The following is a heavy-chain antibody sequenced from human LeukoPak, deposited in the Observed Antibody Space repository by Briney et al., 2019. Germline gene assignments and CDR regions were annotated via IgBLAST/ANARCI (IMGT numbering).Heavy chain of an antibody. D-gene: IGHD2-2*01. CDR2: INPNSGGT. CDR1: GYTFTGYY. CDR3: ARAMIVVVPAAIGLGDY. Sequence: EASVKVPCKASGYTFTGYYMHWVRQAPGQGLEWMGWINPNSGGTNYAQKFQGRVTMTRDTSISTAYMELSRLRSDDTAVYYCARAMIVVVPAAIGLGDYWGQGTLVTVSS. V-gene: IGHV1-2*02. J-gene: IGHJ4*02.